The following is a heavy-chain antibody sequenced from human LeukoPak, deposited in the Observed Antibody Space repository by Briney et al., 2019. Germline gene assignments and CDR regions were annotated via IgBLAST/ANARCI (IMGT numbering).Heavy chain of an antibody. CDR3: ARRAGAYSHPYDY. J-gene: IGHJ4*02. V-gene: IGHV3-15*01. Sequence: PGGSLRLSCAASGFTFSNAWMNWVRQAPGKGLEWVGRIKSKTDGGTTDYAAPVKGRFTISRDDSKKTLYLQMISLKTEDTAVYYCARRAGAYSHPYDYWGQGTLVTVSS. CDR1: GFTFSNAW. CDR2: IKSKTDGGTT. D-gene: IGHD4/OR15-4a*01.